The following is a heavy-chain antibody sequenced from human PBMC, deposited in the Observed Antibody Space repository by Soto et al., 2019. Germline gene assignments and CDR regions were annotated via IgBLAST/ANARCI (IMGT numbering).Heavy chain of an antibody. D-gene: IGHD1-1*01. CDR1: GCTFSRYA. J-gene: IGHJ6*02. Sequence: QVQLVQSGAVVKKPGSSVKVSCKASGCTFSRYAISWVRQAPGLGLEWLGGIIPIFGTANYAPKFQGRVKIPTDESKSTGYMALSSLRPEYTAVYYCASYTLASDNWNDVDYYYGMDVWGQGTTVTVSS. V-gene: IGHV1-69*01. CDR3: ASYTLASDNWNDVDYYYGMDV. CDR2: IIPIFGTA.